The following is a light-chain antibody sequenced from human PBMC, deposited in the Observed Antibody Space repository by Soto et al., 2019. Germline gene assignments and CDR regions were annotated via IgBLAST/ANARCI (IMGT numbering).Light chain of an antibody. Sequence: QSVLTQAPSASGTPGQRVTISCSGSSSNIGRDTVNWYQQLPGTAPKVLNYSNNQRPSGVPDRFSGSKSGTLASLAISGLQSEDEADYYCAAWDSSLKGWVFGGGTKLTVL. CDR2: SNN. CDR3: AAWDSSLKGWV. J-gene: IGLJ3*02. V-gene: IGLV1-44*01. CDR1: SSNIGRDT.